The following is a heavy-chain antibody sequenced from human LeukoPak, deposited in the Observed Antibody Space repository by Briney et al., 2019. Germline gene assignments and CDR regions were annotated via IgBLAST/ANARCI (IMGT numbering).Heavy chain of an antibody. CDR1: GGSISSGGYY. D-gene: IGHD6-19*01. V-gene: IGHV4-61*08. CDR3: ARVESSGWYDRYYYYYGMDV. Sequence: SETLSLTCTVSGGSISSGGYYWSWIRQPPGKGLEWIGYIYYSGSTNCNPSLKSRVTLSVDTSKNQFSLKLSSVTAADTAVYYCARVESSGWYDRYYYYYGMDVWGQGTTVTVSS. CDR2: IYYSGST. J-gene: IGHJ6*02.